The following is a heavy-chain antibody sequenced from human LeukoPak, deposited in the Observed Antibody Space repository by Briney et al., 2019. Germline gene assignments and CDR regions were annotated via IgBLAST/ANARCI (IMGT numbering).Heavy chain of an antibody. J-gene: IGHJ4*02. V-gene: IGHV3-66*02. CDR1: GFTVSSNY. CDR3: ARDNRWRQTIDY. D-gene: IGHD1-14*01. Sequence: GGSLRLSCAASGFTVSSNYMSWVRQAPGKGLEWVSVIYSGGSTYYADSVKGRFTISRDSSKNTLYLQMNSLRAEDTAVYYCARDNRWRQTIDYWGQGTLVTVSS. CDR2: IYSGGST.